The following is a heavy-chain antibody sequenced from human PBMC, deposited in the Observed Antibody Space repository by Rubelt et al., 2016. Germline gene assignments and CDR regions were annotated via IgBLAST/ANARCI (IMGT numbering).Heavy chain of an antibody. CDR1: GFTLSNAW. Sequence: EVQLVESGGGLVKPGGSFRLSCEASGFTLSNAWMNWVRQAPGQGLEWVGRSTSKTDGGTTDYAATVKGRFNISSDDSKNTRYLQMNSLKTEDTAVYYCTTDTAMDNDFDYWGQGTLVTVSS. D-gene: IGHD5-18*01. CDR2: STSKTDGGTT. J-gene: IGHJ4*02. V-gene: IGHV3-15*07. CDR3: TTDTAMDNDFDY.